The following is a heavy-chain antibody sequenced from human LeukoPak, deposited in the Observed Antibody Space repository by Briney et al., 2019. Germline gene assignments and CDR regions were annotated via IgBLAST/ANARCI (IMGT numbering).Heavy chain of an antibody. CDR1: GYTFTAFY. CDR2: INPNGGGT. V-gene: IGHV1-2*02. D-gene: IGHD7-27*01. CDR3: ARDFSGDHSNWFDP. Sequence: ASVKVSCKASGYTFTAFYMHWLRQAPGQGLEWMGWINPNGGGTIYAQKFQGRVTMTSDTSISTVHMELSGLRSDDTAVYYCARDFSGDHSNWFDPWRQGALVTVSS. J-gene: IGHJ5*02.